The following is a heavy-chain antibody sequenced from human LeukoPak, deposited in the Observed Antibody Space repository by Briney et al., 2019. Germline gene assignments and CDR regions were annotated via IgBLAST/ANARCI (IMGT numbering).Heavy chain of an antibody. V-gene: IGHV4-39*07. CDR2: IYYSGST. D-gene: IGHD6-13*01. CDR3: ARDSIAAARAFDY. J-gene: IGHJ4*02. CDR1: GGSISSSSYY. Sequence: SETLSLTCTVSGGSISSSSYYWGWIRQPPGKGLEWIGSIYYSGSTYYNPSLKSRVTISVDTSKNQFSLKLSSVTAADTAVYYCARDSIAAARAFDYWGQGTLVTVSS.